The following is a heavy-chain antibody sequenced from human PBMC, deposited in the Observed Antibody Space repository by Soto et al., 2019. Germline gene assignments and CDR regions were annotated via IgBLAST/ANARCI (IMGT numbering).Heavy chain of an antibody. J-gene: IGHJ4*02. V-gene: IGHV4-30-4*01. Sequence: PSEALSLTCTVSGGSINSGDFYWSWIRQPPGKGLEWIGDIYYSGSSSYKPSLKSRVTISVDTSKNQFSLKLSSVTAADTAVYYCARGGIAVAGLDYWGQGTLVTVSS. CDR2: IYYSGSS. CDR1: GGSINSGDFY. CDR3: ARGGIAVAGLDY. D-gene: IGHD6-19*01.